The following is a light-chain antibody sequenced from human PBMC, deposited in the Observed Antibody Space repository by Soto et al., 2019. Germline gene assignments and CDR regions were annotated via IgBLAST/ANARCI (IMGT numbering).Light chain of an antibody. CDR2: EVS. CDR3: MEGAHSKI. CDR1: QSLVNSNGNTY. J-gene: IGKJ2*01. Sequence: EDVLTQSPLSLSVTLGQPASSSCRSSQSLVNSNGNTYLHWFQQRPGQSPRRLIYEVSKRDSGVPDRFSGSGSGTDFTLKISRVEAEDVGVYYCMEGAHSKIFGQGTKVDIK. V-gene: IGKV2-30*01.